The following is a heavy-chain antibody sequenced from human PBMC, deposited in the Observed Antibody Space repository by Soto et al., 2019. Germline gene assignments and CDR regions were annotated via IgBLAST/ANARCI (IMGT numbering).Heavy chain of an antibody. D-gene: IGHD5-12*01. CDR3: ARFYDNSRFDY. Sequence: ETLSLTCTVSGGSISSYYWTWIRQPPGKGLEWIGYISYSGSTNYNPSLKGRVTISVVTSRNQVSLKLTSVTAADTAVYFCARFYDNSRFDYWGQGTLVTVSS. V-gene: IGHV4-59*08. CDR1: GGSISSYY. CDR2: ISYSGST. J-gene: IGHJ4*02.